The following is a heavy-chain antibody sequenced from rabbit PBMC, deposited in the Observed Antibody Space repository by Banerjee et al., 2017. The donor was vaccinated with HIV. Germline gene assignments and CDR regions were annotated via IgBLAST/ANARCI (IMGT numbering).Heavy chain of an antibody. V-gene: IGHV1S40*01. CDR1: GFSFSSGYD. J-gene: IGHJ4*01. D-gene: IGHD4-1*01. CDR2: IATSNSGST. Sequence: QQLVESGGGLVKPGASLTLTCKASGFSFSSGYDMCWVRQAPGKGLEWIADIATSNSGSTWYASWAKGRFTISKTSSTTVTLQMTSLTVADTATYFCARDAWGAEDFDLWGPGTLVTVS. CDR3: ARDAWGAEDFDL.